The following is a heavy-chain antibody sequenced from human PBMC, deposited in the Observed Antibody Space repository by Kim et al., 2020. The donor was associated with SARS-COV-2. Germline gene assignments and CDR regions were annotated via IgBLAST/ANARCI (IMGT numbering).Heavy chain of an antibody. V-gene: IGHV7-4-1*02. CDR3: ARGLGLTNTNDY. CDR1: GYTFSDYA. J-gene: IGHJ4*02. D-gene: IGHD3-16*01. CDR2: INTNNGNP. Sequence: ASVKVSCKASGYTFSDYAMNWVRQAPGQGFEWMGWINTNNGNPTYGQDFTGRFVFSLDISVSTAYLQINSLRAEDTAVYYCARGLGLTNTNDYWGQGSLVTVSS.